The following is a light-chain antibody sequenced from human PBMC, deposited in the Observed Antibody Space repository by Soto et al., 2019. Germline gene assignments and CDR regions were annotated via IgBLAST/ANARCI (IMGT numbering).Light chain of an antibody. CDR1: SSNIGSNY. J-gene: IGLJ1*01. Sequence: QSALTQSPSASGTPGQRVTISCSGSSSNIGSNYVYWYQQLPGTAPKLLIYRNNQRPSGVPDRFSGSKSGTSASLAISGLRSEDEADYYCAAWDDSLSGFYVFGTGTKVTVL. V-gene: IGLV1-47*01. CDR2: RNN. CDR3: AAWDDSLSGFYV.